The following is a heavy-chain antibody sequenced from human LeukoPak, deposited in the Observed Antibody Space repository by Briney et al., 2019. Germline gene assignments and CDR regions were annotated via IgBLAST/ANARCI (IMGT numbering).Heavy chain of an antibody. D-gene: IGHD3-22*01. J-gene: IGHJ6*02. V-gene: IGHV1-18*01. CDR2: ISAYNGNT. CDR3: ARDPTDSSGYFGTLYYYCYYGMDV. CDR1: GYTFTSYG. Sequence: ASVKVSCKASGYTFTSYGISWVRQAPGQGLEWMGWISAYNGNTNYARKLQGRVTMTTDTSTSTAYMELRSLRSDDTAVYYCARDPTDSSGYFGTLYYYCYYGMDVWGQGTTVTVSS.